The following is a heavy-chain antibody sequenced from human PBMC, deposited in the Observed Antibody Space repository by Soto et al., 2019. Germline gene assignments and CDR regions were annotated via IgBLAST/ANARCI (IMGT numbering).Heavy chain of an antibody. Sequence: QVQLQESGPGLVKPSQTLSLTCTVSGGSISSGGYYWSWIRQHPGKGLEWIGYIYYSGSTYYNPSLTRRVTISVDTSKNQFSLQLSSVTAADTAVYYCARAAHYSSPFRWFDPWGQGTLVTVSS. CDR2: IYYSGST. CDR3: ARAAHYSSPFRWFDP. CDR1: GGSISSGGYY. J-gene: IGHJ5*02. V-gene: IGHV4-31*03. D-gene: IGHD6-13*01.